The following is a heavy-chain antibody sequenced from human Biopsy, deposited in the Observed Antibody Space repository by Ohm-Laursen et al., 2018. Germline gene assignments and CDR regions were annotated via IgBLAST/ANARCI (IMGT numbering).Heavy chain of an antibody. V-gene: IGHV4-59*07. J-gene: IGHJ2*01. CDR2: IYLTGRT. CDR3: ASAGYNPDWNFDL. Sequence: SDTLSLTCTVSGGPIDSYYWSWIRQPPGKALEWIGYIYLTGRTSYNPSLKSRVTMSVNTSKKQFSLRLSSMTAADTAVYYCASAGYNPDWNFDLWGRGTRVTVSS. D-gene: IGHD5-24*01. CDR1: GGPIDSYY.